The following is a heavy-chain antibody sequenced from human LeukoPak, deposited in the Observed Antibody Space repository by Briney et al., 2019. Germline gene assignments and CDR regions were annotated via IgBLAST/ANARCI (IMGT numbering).Heavy chain of an antibody. J-gene: IGHJ2*01. CDR2: IKRDGSEK. CDR3: ARSSTWIQLWMSYWYFDL. Sequence: AGGSLRLSCAASGFTFSSYWMSWVRQAPGKGLEWVANIKRDGSEKYYVDSVKGRFTISRDNAKNSLYLQMNSLRAEDTAVYYCARSSTWIQLWMSYWYFDLWGRGTLVTVSS. CDR1: GFTFSSYW. V-gene: IGHV3-7*01. D-gene: IGHD5-18*01.